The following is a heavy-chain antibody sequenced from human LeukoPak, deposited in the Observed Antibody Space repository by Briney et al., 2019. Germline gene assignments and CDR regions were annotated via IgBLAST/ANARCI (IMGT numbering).Heavy chain of an antibody. Sequence: ESGGSLRLSCATSGFTFSSYSMNWVRQAPGKALEWVSSISSSSLYIYYADSVRGRFTISRDNAKNSLYLQMNSLRAEDTAVYYCARDWEGAREGGWYTFWGQGTLVTVSS. CDR1: GFTFSSYS. CDR2: ISSSSLYI. V-gene: IGHV3-21*01. CDR3: ARDWEGAREGGWYTF. D-gene: IGHD6-19*01. J-gene: IGHJ4*02.